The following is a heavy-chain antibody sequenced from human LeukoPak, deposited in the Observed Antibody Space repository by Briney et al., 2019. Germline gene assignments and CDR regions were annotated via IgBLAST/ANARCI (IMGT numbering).Heavy chain of an antibody. Sequence: GGSLRLSCAASGFTFSSYSMNWVRQAPGKGLEWVSSISSSSSYIYYADSVKGRFTISRDNAKNSLYLQMNSLRAEDTAVCYCARESRRFLEWFDYWGQGTLVTVSS. J-gene: IGHJ4*02. CDR2: ISSSSSYI. CDR1: GFTFSSYS. V-gene: IGHV3-21*01. D-gene: IGHD3-3*01. CDR3: ARESRRFLEWFDY.